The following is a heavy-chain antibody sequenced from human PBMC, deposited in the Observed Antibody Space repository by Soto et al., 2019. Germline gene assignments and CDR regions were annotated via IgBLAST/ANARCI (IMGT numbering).Heavy chain of an antibody. Sequence: PVGSLRLTCAASGFTFSSYSMNWVRQAPGKGLEWVSSISSSSSYIYYADSVKGRFTISRDNAKNSLYLQMNSLRAEDTAVYYCARVIDYYDSSGYCDYWGQGTLVTVSS. J-gene: IGHJ4*02. CDR3: ARVIDYYDSSGYCDY. D-gene: IGHD3-22*01. V-gene: IGHV3-21*01. CDR2: ISSSSSYI. CDR1: GFTFSSYS.